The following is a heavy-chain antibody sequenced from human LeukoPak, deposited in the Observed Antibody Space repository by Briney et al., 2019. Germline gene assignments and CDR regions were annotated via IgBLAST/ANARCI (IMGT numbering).Heavy chain of an antibody. D-gene: IGHD3-3*01. Sequence: GGSLRLSCAASGFTFSDYYMSWIRQAPGKGLEWVSYISSSSGYTNYADSVKGRFTISRDNAKKSLYLQMNSLRGEDTAVYYCARGRGLNYDFWSGYSPFDYWGQGTLVTVSS. CDR3: ARGRGLNYDFWSGYSPFDY. CDR1: GFTFSDYY. J-gene: IGHJ4*02. V-gene: IGHV3-11*06. CDR2: ISSSSGYT.